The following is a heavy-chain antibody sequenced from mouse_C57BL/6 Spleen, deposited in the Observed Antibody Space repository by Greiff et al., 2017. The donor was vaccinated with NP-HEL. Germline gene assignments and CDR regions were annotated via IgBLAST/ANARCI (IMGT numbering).Heavy chain of an antibody. CDR3: VSGRYFDY. CDR1: GYTFTSYW. J-gene: IGHJ2*01. Sequence: QVQLQQPGAELVRPGSSVKLSCKASGYTFTSYWMHWVKQRPIQGLEWIGNIDPSDSETHYNQKFKDKATLTVDKSSSTAYMPLSSLTSVDTALSNCVSGRYFDYSGQGTTLTVSS. V-gene: IGHV1-52*01. CDR2: IDPSDSET.